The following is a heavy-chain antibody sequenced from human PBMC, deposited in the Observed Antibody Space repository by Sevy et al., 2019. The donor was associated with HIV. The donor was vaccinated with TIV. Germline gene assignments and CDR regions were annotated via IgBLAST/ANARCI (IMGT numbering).Heavy chain of an antibody. CDR1: GFTFSSYS. V-gene: IGHV3-48*02. D-gene: IGHD3-22*01. CDR3: ATEGRDSSGYYFLYYY. J-gene: IGHJ4*02. Sequence: GGSLRLSCAASGFTFSSYSMNWVRQVPGKGLEWVSYISSRGDIINYADSVKGRFTISRDNAKNSLFLQMNSLRDEDTAVYYCATEGRDSSGYYFLYYYWGQGTLVTVSS. CDR2: ISSRGDII.